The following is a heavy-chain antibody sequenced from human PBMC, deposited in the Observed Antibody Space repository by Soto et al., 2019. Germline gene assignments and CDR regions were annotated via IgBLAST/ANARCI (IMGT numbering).Heavy chain of an antibody. J-gene: IGHJ1*01. Sequence: GGSLRLSCAASGFAVSSKYMTWVRQAPGKGLEWVSVIYGGGTTYYADSVKGRFTISRDTSKNTLYLQMNSLRAEDTAVYYCARGNYYDSSGYYPGYEYFQHWGQGTLVTV. D-gene: IGHD3-22*01. CDR2: IYGGGTT. V-gene: IGHV3-53*01. CDR1: GFAVSSKY. CDR3: ARGNYYDSSGYYPGYEYFQH.